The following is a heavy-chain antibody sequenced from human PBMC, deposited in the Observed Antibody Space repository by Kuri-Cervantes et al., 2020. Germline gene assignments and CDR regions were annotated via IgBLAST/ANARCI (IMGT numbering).Heavy chain of an antibody. CDR1: GGSFSGYY. J-gene: IGHJ6*03. CDR3: AREGDYGDYYMDV. V-gene: IGHV4-34*01. Sequence: GSLRLSCAVYGGSFSGYYWSWIRQPPGKGLEWIGEINHSGSTYYNPSLKSRVTISVDASKNQFSLKLSSVTAADTAVYYCAREGDYGDYYMDVWGKGTTVTVSS. CDR2: INHSGST. D-gene: IGHD4-17*01.